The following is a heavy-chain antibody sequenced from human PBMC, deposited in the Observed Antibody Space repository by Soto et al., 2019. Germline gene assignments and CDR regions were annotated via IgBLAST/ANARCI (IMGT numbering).Heavy chain of an antibody. J-gene: IGHJ4*02. CDR1: GFTFRSYA. CDR2: ISYDGTNK. Sequence: GGSLRLSCAASGFTFRSYAMDWVRQAPGKGLEWVAVISYDGTNKYYADSVKGRFTISRDNSKNTLSLQMNSLRAEDTAVYYCAREASSSCSDYWGQGTLVTVSS. D-gene: IGHD6-13*01. V-gene: IGHV3-30*01. CDR3: AREASSSCSDY.